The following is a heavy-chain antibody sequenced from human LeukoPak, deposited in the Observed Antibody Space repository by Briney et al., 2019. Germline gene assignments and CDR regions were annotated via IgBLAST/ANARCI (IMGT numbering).Heavy chain of an antibody. CDR3: ASWGSRWSDAFDI. Sequence: PGGSLRLSCAASGFTVSSNYMSWVRQAPGKGLEWVSVIYSGGSTYYADSVKGRFTISRDNSKNTLYLQMNSLRAEDTAVYYCASWGSRWSDAFDIWGQGTMVTVSS. J-gene: IGHJ3*02. V-gene: IGHV3-53*01. D-gene: IGHD6-13*01. CDR1: GFTVSSNY. CDR2: IYSGGST.